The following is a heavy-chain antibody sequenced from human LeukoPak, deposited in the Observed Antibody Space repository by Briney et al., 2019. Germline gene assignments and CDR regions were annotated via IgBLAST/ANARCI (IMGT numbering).Heavy chain of an antibody. CDR2: IKQDGSDN. J-gene: IGHJ4*02. Sequence: GGSLRLSCAAHVFTLSSSWMSWVRQAPGRGLEWVPPIKQDGSDNYYVDCVKGRFTIPRDNAKNPLSQQPDSLRVEHTVMCDCARHSSGSYYPYWGQGTLLTVSS. D-gene: IGHD3-10*01. CDR1: VFTLSSSW. V-gene: IGHV3-7*01. CDR3: ARHSSGSYYPY.